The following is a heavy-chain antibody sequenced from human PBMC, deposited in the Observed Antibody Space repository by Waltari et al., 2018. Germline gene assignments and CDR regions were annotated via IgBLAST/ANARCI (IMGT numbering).Heavy chain of an antibody. D-gene: IGHD1-7*01. CDR2: VIPNSGGT. CDR3: ARGWSAGTKPNWFDP. V-gene: IGHV1-2*06. CDR1: GYTFTGYY. Sequence: QVQLVQSGAEVKKPGASVKVSCKASGYTFTGYYMHWVRQAPGQGIEWMGRVIPNSGGTNYAQKFQGRVTMTRDTAISTAYMELSRLRSDDTAVYYCARGWSAGTKPNWFDPWGQGTLVTVSS. J-gene: IGHJ5*02.